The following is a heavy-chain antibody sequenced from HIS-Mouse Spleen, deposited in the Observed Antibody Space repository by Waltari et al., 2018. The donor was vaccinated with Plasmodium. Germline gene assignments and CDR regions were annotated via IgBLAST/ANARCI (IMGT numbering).Heavy chain of an antibody. V-gene: IGHV4-34*01. CDR2: INHSGST. D-gene: IGHD7-27*01. J-gene: IGHJ3*02. CDR1: GGSFSGYY. Sequence: QVQLQQWGAGLLKPSETLSLTCAVSGGSFSGYYWSWIRQPPGKGLEWIGEINHSGSTNYNPSRKSRVTISVDTSKNQFSLKLSSVTAADTAVYYCARGQLGIDAFDIWGQGTMVTVSS. CDR3: ARGQLGIDAFDI.